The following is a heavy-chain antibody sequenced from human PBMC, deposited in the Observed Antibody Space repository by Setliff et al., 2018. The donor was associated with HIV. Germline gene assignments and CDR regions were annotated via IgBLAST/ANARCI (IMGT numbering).Heavy chain of an antibody. CDR1: GGSISSGGYS. J-gene: IGHJ5*02. CDR3: ARSTYYYGSGKGSGWFDP. Sequence: KPSETLSLTCAVSGGSISSGGYSWSWIRQPPGKGLEWIGYIYHSGSTYYNPSLKSRVTISIDRSKNQFSLKLSSVTAADTAVYYCARSTYYYGSGKGSGWFDPWGQGTLVTVSS. D-gene: IGHD3-10*01. CDR2: IYHSGST. V-gene: IGHV4-30-2*01.